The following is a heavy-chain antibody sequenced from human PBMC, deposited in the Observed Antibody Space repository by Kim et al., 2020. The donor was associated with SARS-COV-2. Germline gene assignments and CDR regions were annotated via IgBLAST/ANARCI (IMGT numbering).Heavy chain of an antibody. J-gene: IGHJ4*02. V-gene: IGHV3-23*01. CDR2: T. CDR3: AKLSYTTENY. D-gene: IGHD1-1*01. Sequence: TYYADSVQGRFTISRDNSKDTVYLHLNSLRAEDAGLYFCAKLSYTTENYWGQGTLVTVSS.